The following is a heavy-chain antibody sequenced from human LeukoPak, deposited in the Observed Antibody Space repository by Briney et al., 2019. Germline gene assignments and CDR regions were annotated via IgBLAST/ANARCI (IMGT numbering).Heavy chain of an antibody. D-gene: IGHD5-12*01. CDR1: GYTFTSYG. Sequence: ASLTVSCKASGYTFTSYGISWVRQAPGQGLEWMGWISAYNGNTNYAQKLQGRVTMTTDTSTSTAYMELRSLRSDDTAVYYCARELRPYYYYYMDVWGKGTTVTISS. J-gene: IGHJ6*03. CDR2: ISAYNGNT. CDR3: ARELRPYYYYYMDV. V-gene: IGHV1-18*01.